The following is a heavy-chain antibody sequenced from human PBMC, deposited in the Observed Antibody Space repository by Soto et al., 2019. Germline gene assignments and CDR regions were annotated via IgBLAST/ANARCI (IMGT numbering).Heavy chain of an antibody. D-gene: IGHD2-2*01. Sequence: QVHLEQSGAEVKKPGSSVKVSCKAAGGTVSTYTLSWVRQAPGQGLEWMGRIIPMLTVTNSAQKFQGRVTLTADKSTSTAFMELTSLTSDDTAVYYCSIGSWSAETFDVWGQGTMVTVSS. J-gene: IGHJ3*01. CDR3: SIGSWSAETFDV. CDR1: GGTVSTYT. V-gene: IGHV1-69*02. CDR2: IIPMLTVT.